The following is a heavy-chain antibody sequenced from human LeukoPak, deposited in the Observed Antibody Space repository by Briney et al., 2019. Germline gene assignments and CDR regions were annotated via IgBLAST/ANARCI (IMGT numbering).Heavy chain of an antibody. CDR2: IRTDGSDK. CDR3: AKAGMVQKWFDP. D-gene: IGHD3-10*01. Sequence: GGSLPLPCAASGCSFSNSGMHWVRQAPAKGLERVAFIRTDGSDKNYADSVKGRLTISRDNSKNTLYLQMNSLRPEDTDVYYCAKAGMVQKWFDPWGQGTLVTVSS. V-gene: IGHV3-30*02. J-gene: IGHJ5*02. CDR1: GCSFSNSG.